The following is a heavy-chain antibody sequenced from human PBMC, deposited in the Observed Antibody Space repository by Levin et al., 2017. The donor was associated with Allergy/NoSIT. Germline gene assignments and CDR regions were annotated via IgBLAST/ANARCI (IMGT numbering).Heavy chain of an antibody. CDR1: GFTFDDSA. CDR2: ISWNSDSI. J-gene: IGHJ2*01. CDR3: VKAVSYGYFDL. D-gene: IGHD4-17*01. V-gene: IGHV3-9*01. Sequence: LSLTCAASGFTFDDSAMHWVRPAPGKGLEWVSLISWNSDSIGYADSVKGRFTISRDNAKNSLYLQMNSLRAEDTASYYCVKAVSYGYFDLWGRGTLVTVSS.